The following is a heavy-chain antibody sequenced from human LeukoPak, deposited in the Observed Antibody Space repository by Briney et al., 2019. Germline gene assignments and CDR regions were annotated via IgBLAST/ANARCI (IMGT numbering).Heavy chain of an antibody. CDR2: IGGSGAST. V-gene: IGHV3-23*01. CDR1: GSSFSSYA. J-gene: IGHJ3*02. CDR3: VRSIVVVAAAADI. Sequence: PGGSLRLSCAASGSSFSSYAMTWVRQAPGKGLEWVSSIGGSGASTYYADSLKGRISVSRDDSKNIFYLQMNSLTVEDSALYYCVRSIVVVAAAADIWGQGTMVTVSS. D-gene: IGHD2-2*01.